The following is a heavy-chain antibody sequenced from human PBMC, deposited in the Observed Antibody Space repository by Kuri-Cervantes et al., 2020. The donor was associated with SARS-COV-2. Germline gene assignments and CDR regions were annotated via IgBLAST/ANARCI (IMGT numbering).Heavy chain of an antibody. CDR2: IYHSGST. CDR3: ATRGTTLPNDY. CDR1: GGSISSSNW. Sequence: GSLRLSCAVSGGSISSSNWWSWVRQPPGKGLEWIGEIYHSGSTNYNPSLKSRVTISVDKSKNQFSLKLSSVTAADTAVYYCATRGTTLPNDYWGQGTLVTVSS. D-gene: IGHD4-17*01. J-gene: IGHJ4*02. V-gene: IGHV4-4*02.